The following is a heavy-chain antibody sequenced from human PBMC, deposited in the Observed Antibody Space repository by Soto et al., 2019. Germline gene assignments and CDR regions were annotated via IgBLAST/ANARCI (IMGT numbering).Heavy chain of an antibody. J-gene: IGHJ4*02. Sequence: VESGGGLVQPGGSLRLSCAVSGFTFRRDWMNWVRQAPGKGLEWVAHTNQDGSEKYYVDSVKGRFTIFRDNAKNSLYLQMNSLRAEDTAVYYCSGGVGDAFWGQGTLVTVSS. CDR3: SGGVGDAF. CDR2: TNQDGSEK. D-gene: IGHD1-26*01. V-gene: IGHV3-7*04. CDR1: GFTFRRDW.